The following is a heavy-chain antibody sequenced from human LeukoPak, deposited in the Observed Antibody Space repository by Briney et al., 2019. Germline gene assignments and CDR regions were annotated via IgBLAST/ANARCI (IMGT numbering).Heavy chain of an antibody. J-gene: IGHJ4*02. CDR3: ARGVAAAGTYLGI. Sequence: SETLSLTCAVSDDSFSSHYWTWIRQPPGKGLEWIGEINHSGSTNYNPSLKSRVTISVDTSKNQFSLKLSSVTAADTAVYYCARGVAAAGTYLGIWGQGTLVTVSS. V-gene: IGHV4-34*01. CDR2: INHSGST. D-gene: IGHD6-13*01. CDR1: DDSFSSHY.